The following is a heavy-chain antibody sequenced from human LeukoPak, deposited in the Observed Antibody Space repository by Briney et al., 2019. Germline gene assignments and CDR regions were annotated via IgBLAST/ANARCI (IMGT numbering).Heavy chain of an antibody. CDR2: INHSGST. CDR1: GGSFSGYY. J-gene: IGHJ5*02. CDR3: ARGGPKYYYGSGSYSPPYNWFDP. V-gene: IGHV4-34*01. Sequence: SETLSLTCAVYGGSFSGYYWSWIRQPPGKGLEWIGEINHSGSTNYNPSLKSRVPISVDTSKNQFSLKLSSVTAADTAVYYCARGGPKYYYGSGSYSPPYNWFDPWGQGTLVTVSS. D-gene: IGHD3-10*01.